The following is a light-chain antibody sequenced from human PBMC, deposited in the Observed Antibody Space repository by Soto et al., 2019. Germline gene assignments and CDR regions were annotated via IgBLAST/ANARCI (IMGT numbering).Light chain of an antibody. CDR1: NSDVGGYDY. Sequence: QSALTQPRSVSGSPGQSVTISCTGGNSDVGGYDYVSWYQQHPSKAPKLMIFDVNKRPSGVPDRFSGSKSGNTASLTISRLQAEDEADYYCCSYAGNPYVFGTGTKLTVL. V-gene: IGLV2-11*01. J-gene: IGLJ1*01. CDR3: CSYAGNPYV. CDR2: DVN.